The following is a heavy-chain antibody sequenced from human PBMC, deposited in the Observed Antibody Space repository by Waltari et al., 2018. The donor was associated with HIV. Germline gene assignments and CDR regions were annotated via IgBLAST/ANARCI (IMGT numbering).Heavy chain of an antibody. CDR1: GFTFSSYG. J-gene: IGHJ6*02. Sequence: QVQLVESGGGVVQPGGSLRLSCAASGFTFSSYGMHWVRQAPGKGLEWVEFIRYDGSNKYYADSVKGRFTISRDNSKNTLYLQMNSLRAEDTAVYYCAKFMKQLVSHGMDVWGQGTTVTVSS. D-gene: IGHD6-13*01. V-gene: IGHV3-30*02. CDR3: AKFMKQLVSHGMDV. CDR2: IRYDGSNK.